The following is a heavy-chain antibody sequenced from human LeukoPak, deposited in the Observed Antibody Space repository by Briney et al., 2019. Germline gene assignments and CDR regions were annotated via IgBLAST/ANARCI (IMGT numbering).Heavy chain of an antibody. Sequence: GGSLRLSCVGSGLXFSGQWINWVRQAPGQGLEWVANIKYDGIEKYYVASVRGRFTISRDDAKNSLSLQMNNMRAEDTAVYYCAFNNNFKYWGQGTQVTVSS. CDR2: IKYDGIEK. CDR3: AFNNNFKY. CDR1: GLXFSGQW. V-gene: IGHV3-7*01. D-gene: IGHD4-11*01. J-gene: IGHJ4*02.